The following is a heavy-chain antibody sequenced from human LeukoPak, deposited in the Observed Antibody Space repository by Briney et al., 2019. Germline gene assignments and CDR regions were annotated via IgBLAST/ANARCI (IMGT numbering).Heavy chain of an antibody. V-gene: IGHV3-48*03. D-gene: IGHD3-22*01. CDR3: AIGRSGYQNY. CDR1: GFTFSSYE. Sequence: PGGSLRLSCAASGFTFSSYEMNWVRQAPGKGLEWVSYISSSGSTIYYADSVKGRFTISRDNAKNSLYLQMNSLRAEDTAVYYCAIGRSGYQNYWGQGTLVTVSS. J-gene: IGHJ4*02. CDR2: ISSSGSTI.